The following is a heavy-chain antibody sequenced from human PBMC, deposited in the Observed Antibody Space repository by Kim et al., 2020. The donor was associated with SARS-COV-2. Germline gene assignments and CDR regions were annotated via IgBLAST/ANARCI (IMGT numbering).Heavy chain of an antibody. CDR3: AKGRGFLEWLSDYDY. CDR2: ISYDGSNK. V-gene: IGHV3-30*18. CDR1: GFTFSSYG. J-gene: IGHJ4*02. D-gene: IGHD3-3*01. Sequence: GGSLRLSCAASGFTFSSYGMHWVRQAPGKGLEWVAVISYDGSNKYYADSVKGRFTISRDNSKNTLYLQMNSLRAEDTAVYYCAKGRGFLEWLSDYDYWGQGTLVTVSS.